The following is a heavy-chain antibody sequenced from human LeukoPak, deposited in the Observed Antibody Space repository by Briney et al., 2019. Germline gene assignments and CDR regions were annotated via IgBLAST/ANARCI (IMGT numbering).Heavy chain of an antibody. CDR2: INPSGGST. V-gene: IGHV1-46*01. Sequence: ASVKVSCKASGYTFTSYYMHWVRQAPGQGLEWMGIINPSGGSTSYAQKFQGRVTMTRDTSTSTVYKELSSLRSEDTAVYYCARDQQHLDSSGYAGDYWGQGTLVTVSS. CDR3: ARDQQHLDSSGYAGDY. J-gene: IGHJ4*02. D-gene: IGHD3-22*01. CDR1: GYTFTSYY.